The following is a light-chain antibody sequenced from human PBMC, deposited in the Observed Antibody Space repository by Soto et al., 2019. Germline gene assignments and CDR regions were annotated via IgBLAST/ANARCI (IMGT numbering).Light chain of an antibody. V-gene: IGLV2-23*02. CDR1: SSDIGSYNL. J-gene: IGLJ2*01. Sequence: QSALTQPASVSGSPGQSITISCTGTSSDIGSYNLVSWYQQHPGKAPKLMIYEVSKRPSGVSNRFSGSKSGNTASLTISGLQAEDEADYYCCSYAGGSTLVFGGGTQVTVL. CDR2: EVS. CDR3: CSYAGGSTLV.